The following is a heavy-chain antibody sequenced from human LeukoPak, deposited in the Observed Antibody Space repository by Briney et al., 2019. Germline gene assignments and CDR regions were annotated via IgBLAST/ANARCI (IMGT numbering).Heavy chain of an antibody. CDR3: ARLPGYYYYYMDV. CDR1: GDSISSSSYY. V-gene: IGHV4-39*01. J-gene: IGHJ6*03. Sequence: SETLSLTCTVSGDSISSSSYYWGWIRQPPGKGLEWIGSIYYSGSTYYNPSLESRVTISVDTSKNQFSLKLSSVTAADTAVYYCARLPGYYYYYMDVWGKGTTVTISS. CDR2: IYYSGST.